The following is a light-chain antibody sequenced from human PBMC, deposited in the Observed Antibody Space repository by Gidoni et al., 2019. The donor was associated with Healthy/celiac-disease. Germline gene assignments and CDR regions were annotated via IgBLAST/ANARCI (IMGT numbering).Light chain of an antibody. J-gene: IGKJ1*01. Sequence: ASVGDRVTITGRASQSISSYLNWYQQKPEKAPKLLIYAASSLQSGVPSRFSGSGSGTDFTLTISSLQPEDFATYYCQQSYSTPPWTFGQGTKVEIK. CDR3: QQSYSTPPWT. V-gene: IGKV1-39*01. CDR1: QSISSY. CDR2: AAS.